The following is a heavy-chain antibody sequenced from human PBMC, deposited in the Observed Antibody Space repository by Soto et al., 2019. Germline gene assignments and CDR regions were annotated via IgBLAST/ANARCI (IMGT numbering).Heavy chain of an antibody. D-gene: IGHD6-13*01. V-gene: IGHV4-39*01. CDR3: AKYGRAGGTHYFDC. J-gene: IGHJ4*02. CDR1: GGSISGTSFY. CDR2: IYYSGST. Sequence: QLQLQESGPGLVKPSETLSLTCTVSGGSISGTSFYWGWIRQPPGKGLEWIGSIYYSGSTYYNPPLKSRLTVSVDTSKNQFSLKLSSVTAADTAVYYCAKYGRAGGTHYFDCWGQGTLVTVSS.